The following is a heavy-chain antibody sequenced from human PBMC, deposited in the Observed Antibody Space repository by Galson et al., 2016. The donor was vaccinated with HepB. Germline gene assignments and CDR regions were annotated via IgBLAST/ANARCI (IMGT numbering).Heavy chain of an antibody. Sequence: SVKVSCKASGYTFTDYGINWVRQATGQGLEWMGRMNPDRGDTASAQKFQGRLTMTSNTSTTTAYMELSSLRLEDTAVYYCARSRLDPSGYYAVWGQGTLVAVSS. CDR2: MNPDRGDT. CDR3: ARSRLDPSGYYAV. V-gene: IGHV1-8*01. D-gene: IGHD3-22*01. CDR1: GYTFTDYG. J-gene: IGHJ4*02.